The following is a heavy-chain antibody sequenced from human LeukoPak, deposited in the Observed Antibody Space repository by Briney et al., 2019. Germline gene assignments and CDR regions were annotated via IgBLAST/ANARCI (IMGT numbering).Heavy chain of an antibody. J-gene: IGHJ4*02. CDR2: IRSDGSNK. D-gene: IGHD2-15*01. CDR1: GSTFSTYG. V-gene: IGHV3-30*02. Sequence: GGSLRLSCAASGSTFSTYGMHWVRQAPGKGLEWVTFIRSDGSNKYYGDSVKGRFTISRDNSKNTLYLQMNSLTAEDTAVYYCAKDLSGHSGAWDYWGQGTLVTVSS. CDR3: AKDLSGHSGAWDY.